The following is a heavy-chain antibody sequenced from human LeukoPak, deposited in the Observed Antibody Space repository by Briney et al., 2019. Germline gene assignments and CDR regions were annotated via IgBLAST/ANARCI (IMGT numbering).Heavy chain of an antibody. J-gene: IGHJ4*02. D-gene: IGHD6-19*01. V-gene: IGHV3-48*01. CDR3: IVLAVTATLGFDY. CDR1: GFTVSSNY. Sequence: GGSLRLSCAASGFTVSSNYMSWVRQAPGKGLEWVSYISSSSNTIYYADSVKGRFTISRDNCKNSLYLQMNSLRAEDTAVYYCIVLAVTATLGFDYWGQGTLVTVSS. CDR2: ISSSSNTI.